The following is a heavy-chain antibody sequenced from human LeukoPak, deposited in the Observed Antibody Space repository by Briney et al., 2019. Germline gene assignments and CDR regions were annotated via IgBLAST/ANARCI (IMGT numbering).Heavy chain of an antibody. CDR2: IYYSGST. J-gene: IGHJ5*02. Sequence: PSETLSLTCTVSGGSINSGNYYWIWIRQPPGKGLEWIGYIYYSGSTNYNPSLKSRVTISVDTSKNQFSLKLSSVTAADTAVYYCARVWAIAAAGINWFDPWGQGTLVTVSS. D-gene: IGHD6-13*01. V-gene: IGHV4-61*01. CDR3: ARVWAIAAAGINWFDP. CDR1: GGSINSGNYY.